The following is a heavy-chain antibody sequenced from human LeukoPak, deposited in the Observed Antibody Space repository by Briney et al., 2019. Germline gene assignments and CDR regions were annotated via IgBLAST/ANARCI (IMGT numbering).Heavy chain of an antibody. J-gene: IGHJ6*02. Sequence: KASETLSLTCNVSGGSISTYYWSWIRQPPEKGLEWIGYVYYSGSTNYNPSLKSRVTISEDTSKNQFSLRVSSVTAADTAVYYCARQSGSYYYGMDVWGQGTTVTVSS. CDR1: GGSISTYY. CDR2: VYYSGST. V-gene: IGHV4-59*01. D-gene: IGHD1-26*01. CDR3: ARQSGSYYYGMDV.